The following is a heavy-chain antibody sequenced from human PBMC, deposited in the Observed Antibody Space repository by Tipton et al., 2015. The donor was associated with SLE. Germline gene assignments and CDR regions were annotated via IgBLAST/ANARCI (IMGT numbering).Heavy chain of an antibody. D-gene: IGHD6-19*01. CDR1: GGSFSGYY. J-gene: IGHJ3*02. CDR2: INHSGST. V-gene: IGHV4-34*01. CDR3: ARGSNWYSSGFDAFDI. Sequence: TLSLTCAVYGGSFSGYYWSWIRQPPGKGLEWIGEINHSGSTYYNPSLKSRVTMSVDTSKNQFSLKLSSVTAADTAVYYCARGSNWYSSGFDAFDIWGQGTMVTVSS.